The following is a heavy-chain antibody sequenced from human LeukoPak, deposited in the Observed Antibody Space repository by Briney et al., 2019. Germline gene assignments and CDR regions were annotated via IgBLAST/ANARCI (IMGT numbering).Heavy chain of an antibody. CDR3: AREVSEGFDF. J-gene: IGHJ4*02. Sequence: GGSLRLSCTASGFTFSGYSMNWIRQAPGKGLEWVSSFGTRSTSIYHAGSVKGRFAISRGNAKNSLYLQMNSLRAEDTAVYYCAREVSEGFDFWGQGTLVTVSS. CDR2: FGTRSTSI. CDR1: GFTFSGYS. V-gene: IGHV3-21*01. D-gene: IGHD3-22*01.